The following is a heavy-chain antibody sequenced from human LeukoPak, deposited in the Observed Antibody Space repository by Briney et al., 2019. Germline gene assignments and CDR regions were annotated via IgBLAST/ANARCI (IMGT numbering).Heavy chain of an antibody. V-gene: IGHV3-23*01. CDR3: ATHQFSSGDY. D-gene: IGHD6-19*01. CDR1: GFTFSSYA. J-gene: IGHJ4*02. Sequence: GGSLRLSCAASGFTFSSYAMSWVRQAPGKGLEWVSAITGSGVSTYYADSVKGRFTISRDNSKNTLYLQMNSLRAEDTAVYYCATHQFSSGDYWGQGTLVTVSS. CDR2: ITGSGVST.